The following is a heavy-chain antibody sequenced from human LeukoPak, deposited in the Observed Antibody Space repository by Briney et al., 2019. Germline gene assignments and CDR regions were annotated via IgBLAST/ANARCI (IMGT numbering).Heavy chain of an antibody. CDR2: IYTSGST. CDR3: ARGPFTLLRGPDNWFDP. Sequence: SETLSLTCTVSGGSINSYYWSWIRQPAGKGLEWIGRIYTSGSTNYNPSLKSRVTMSVDTSKNQFSLKLSSVTAADTAVYYCARGPFTLLRGPDNWFDPWGKGTTVTVSS. CDR1: GGSINSYY. V-gene: IGHV4-4*07. J-gene: IGHJ5*01. D-gene: IGHD3-10*01.